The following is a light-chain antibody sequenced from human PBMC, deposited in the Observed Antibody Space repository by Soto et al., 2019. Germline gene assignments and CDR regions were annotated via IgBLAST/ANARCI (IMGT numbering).Light chain of an antibody. CDR3: QQYDNWPLT. CDR1: QSVSRD. V-gene: IGKV3-15*01. Sequence: EIVMTQSPATLSVSPGERATVSCRASQSVSRDLAWYQQKPGQAPRFLIYGASTRATGIPARFSGSGSGTEFTLTISSLQSEDFAVYYCQQYDNWPLTFGGGTKVDI. J-gene: IGKJ4*01. CDR2: GAS.